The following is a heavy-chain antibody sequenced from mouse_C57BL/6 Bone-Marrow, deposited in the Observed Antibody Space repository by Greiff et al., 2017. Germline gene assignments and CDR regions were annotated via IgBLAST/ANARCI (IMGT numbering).Heavy chain of an antibody. Sequence: VQLQQPGAELVKPGASVKLSCKASGYTFTSYWMHWVKQRPGQGLEWIGMIHPNSGSTNYNEKFKSKATLTVDKSSSTAYMQLSSLTSEDSAVYCCARYGSSYWYFDVWGTGTTVTVSS. CDR3: ARYGSSYWYFDV. V-gene: IGHV1-64*01. CDR2: IHPNSGST. J-gene: IGHJ1*03. CDR1: GYTFTSYW. D-gene: IGHD1-1*01.